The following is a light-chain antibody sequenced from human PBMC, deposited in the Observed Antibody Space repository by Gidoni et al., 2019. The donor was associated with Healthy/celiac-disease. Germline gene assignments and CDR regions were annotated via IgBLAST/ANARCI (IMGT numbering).Light chain of an antibody. CDR1: SSNIGNNY. CDR2: ENN. CDR3: GTWDSSLSVLYV. Sequence: QSVLTQPPSVSAAPGQKVTISCSGSSSNIGNNYVSWYQQLPGTAPKLLIYENNKRPSGSPDRFSGSKSGTSATLGITGLQTGDEADYYCGTWDSSLSVLYVFGTVTKVTVL. V-gene: IGLV1-51*02. J-gene: IGLJ1*01.